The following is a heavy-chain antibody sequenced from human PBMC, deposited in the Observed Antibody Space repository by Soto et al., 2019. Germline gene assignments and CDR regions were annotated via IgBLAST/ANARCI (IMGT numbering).Heavy chain of an antibody. CDR2: ISFDGINI. CDR1: GFTFSSYS. Sequence: GGSLRLSCAASGFTFSSYSFHWVRQAPGKGLEWVAVISFDGINIHYADSVKGRFTISRDNSKNTLDLQMNSLRADDTAVYYCARDYRPNSWYQRVDYWGKGTLVTVSS. D-gene: IGHD6-13*01. J-gene: IGHJ4*02. CDR3: ARDYRPNSWYQRVDY. V-gene: IGHV3-30-3*01.